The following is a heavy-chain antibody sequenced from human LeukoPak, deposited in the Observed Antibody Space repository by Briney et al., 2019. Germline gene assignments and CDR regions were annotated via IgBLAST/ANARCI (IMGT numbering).Heavy chain of an antibody. CDR2: INPNSGGT. V-gene: IGHV1-2*02. J-gene: IGHJ4*02. Sequence: ASVTVSCKASGYTFTGYYMHWVRQAPGQGLEWMGWINPNSGGTNYAQKFQGRVTMTRDTSITTAYMELSRLTSDDTAVYYCARGVAARPGGHWGQGTLVTVSS. CDR3: ARGVAARPGGH. CDR1: GYTFTGYY. D-gene: IGHD6-6*01.